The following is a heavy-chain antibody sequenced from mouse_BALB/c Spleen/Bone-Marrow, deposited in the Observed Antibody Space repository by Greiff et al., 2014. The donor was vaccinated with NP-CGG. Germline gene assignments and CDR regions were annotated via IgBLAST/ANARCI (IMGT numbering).Heavy chain of an antibody. D-gene: IGHD1-2*01. J-gene: IGHJ2*01. CDR1: GFSLTSYG. V-gene: IGHV2-9*02. CDR3: ARYYYGFLDY. Sequence: VQLQQSGPGLVAPSQSLSITFTVSGFSLTSYGVHWVRQPPGKGLEWLGVIWAGGSTNYNSTLMSRLSISKDNSKSQVFLKMNSLQTDDTAMYYCARYYYGFLDYWGQGTTLTVSS. CDR2: IWAGGST.